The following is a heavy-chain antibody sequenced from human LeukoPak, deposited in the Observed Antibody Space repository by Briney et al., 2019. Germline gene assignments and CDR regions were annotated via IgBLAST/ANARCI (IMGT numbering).Heavy chain of an antibody. D-gene: IGHD3-22*01. CDR1: GFTFSSYA. V-gene: IGHV3-23*01. Sequence: GGSLRLSCAASGFTFSSYAMSWVRQAPGQGLDWVSAITGSGDNTYHADSVKGRFTIPRDNSKNTLYLQMDSLTAEDTAVYYCAKGSSGSRPYYFDYWGQGTLVTVSS. CDR2: ITGSGDNT. CDR3: AKGSSGSRPYYFDY. J-gene: IGHJ4*02.